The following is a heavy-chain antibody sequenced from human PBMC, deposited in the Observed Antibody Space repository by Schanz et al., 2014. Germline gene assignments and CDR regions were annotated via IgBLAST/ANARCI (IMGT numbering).Heavy chain of an antibody. J-gene: IGHJ3*01. D-gene: IGHD7-27*01. Sequence: EAHLVESGGGLVKPGGSLTLSCAASRFTVTNAWMSWVRQAPGKGLEWVSAISGSGGSTYYADSVRGRITMSRDNSKNTMYLQINNLRADDTAVYYCARELPGVVAFDFWGQGTMVTVSS. CDR2: ISGSGGST. CDR1: RFTVTNAW. V-gene: IGHV3-23*04. CDR3: ARELPGVVAFDF.